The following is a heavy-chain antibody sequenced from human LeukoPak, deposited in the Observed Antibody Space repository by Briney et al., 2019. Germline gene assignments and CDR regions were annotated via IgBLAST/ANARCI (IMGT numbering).Heavy chain of an antibody. CDR2: ISGSGGST. V-gene: IGHV3-23*01. D-gene: IGHD3-9*01. CDR1: GFTFSSYA. Sequence: GSLRLSCAASGFTFSSYAMSWVRQAPGKGLEWVSAISGSGGSTYYADSVKGRFTISRDNSKNTLFLQMDSLRAEDTAVYYCARGLDYDILTFWGQGTLVTVSS. J-gene: IGHJ4*02. CDR3: ARGLDYDILTF.